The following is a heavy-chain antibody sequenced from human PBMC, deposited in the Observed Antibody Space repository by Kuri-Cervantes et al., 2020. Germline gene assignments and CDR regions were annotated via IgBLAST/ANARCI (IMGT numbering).Heavy chain of an antibody. J-gene: IGHJ4*02. V-gene: IGHV3-11*01. D-gene: IGHD5-18*01. CDR1: GFTFDDYG. CDR2: ISSSGGTT. CDR3: ASGRTRRLPFDY. Sequence: GGSLRLSCAASGFTFDDYGMSWIRQAPGKGLEWVSYISSSGGTTYYADSVKGRFTISRDNAKNSLFLQMNSPRAEDTAVYYCASGRTRRLPFDYWGQGTLVTVSS.